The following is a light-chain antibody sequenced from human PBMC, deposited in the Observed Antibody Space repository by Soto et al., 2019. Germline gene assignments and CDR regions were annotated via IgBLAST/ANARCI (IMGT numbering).Light chain of an antibody. J-gene: IGLJ1*01. CDR2: SNN. Sequence: QSVLTQPPSASGTPGQRVTISCSGSSSNIGSNTVNWYQQLPGTAPKLLNYSNNQRPSGVPDRFSGSKSGTSASLAISGLQSEDEADYYCAAWDDSLNGVYVFGTGTKVTVL. CDR1: SSNIGSNT. CDR3: AAWDDSLNGVYV. V-gene: IGLV1-44*01.